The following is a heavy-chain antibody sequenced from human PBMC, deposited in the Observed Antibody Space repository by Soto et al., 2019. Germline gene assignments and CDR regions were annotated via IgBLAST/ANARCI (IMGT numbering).Heavy chain of an antibody. CDR3: ASSNYNYAMDV. D-gene: IGHD4-4*01. J-gene: IGHJ6*01. CDR1: GFALIALS. Sequence: QVHLVQSGAEVKKPGASVKVSCKVSGFALIALSIHWVRQAPGKGLEWMGRFDPENGERVYAQKFQGRVTMTEDTSTDTAYMQLSSLRSEDTAFYYCASSNYNYAMDVWGQGTTVTVSS. CDR2: FDPENGER. V-gene: IGHV1-24*01.